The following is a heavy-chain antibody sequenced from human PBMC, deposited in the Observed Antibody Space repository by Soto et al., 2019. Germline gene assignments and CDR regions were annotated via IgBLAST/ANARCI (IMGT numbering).Heavy chain of an antibody. CDR3: AKGRTGTTVPDY. CDR2: ISGSGGST. V-gene: IGHV3-23*01. CDR1: GFIFSSYA. D-gene: IGHD1-7*01. Sequence: EVQLLESGGGLVQPGGSLRLSCAASGFIFSSYAMSWVRQAPGKGLEWVSAISGSGGSTYYADSVKGRFTISRDNSKNTLYLQMNSLRAEDTAVYYCAKGRTGTTVPDYWGQGTLVTVSS. J-gene: IGHJ4*02.